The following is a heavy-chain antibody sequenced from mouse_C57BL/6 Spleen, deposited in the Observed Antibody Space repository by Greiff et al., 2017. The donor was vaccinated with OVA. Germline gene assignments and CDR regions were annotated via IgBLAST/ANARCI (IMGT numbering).Heavy chain of an antibody. CDR2: IHPSDSDT. CDR1: GYTFTSYW. CDR3: AMGYYGSSWYFDV. J-gene: IGHJ1*03. V-gene: IGHV1-74*01. D-gene: IGHD1-1*01. Sequence: QVQQQQPGAELVKPGASVKVSCKASGYTFTSYWMHWVKQRPGQGLEWIGRIHPSDSDTNYNQKFKGKATLTVDKSSSTAYMQLSSLTSEDSAVYYCAMGYYGSSWYFDVWGTGTTVTVSS.